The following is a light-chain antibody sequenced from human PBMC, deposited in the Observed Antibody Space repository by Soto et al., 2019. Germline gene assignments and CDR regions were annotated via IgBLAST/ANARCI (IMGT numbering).Light chain of an antibody. J-gene: IGKJ1*01. Sequence: EVALTQSPGTLSLSPGARATLSCRASQTIANKYLTWYQQKPGQAPRVLIYDASTRATGIPDRFSGSGSGTDFTLTISRLEPEDFAVYYCQQYGTSPWTFGQGTKVEI. CDR1: QTIANKY. CDR2: DAS. V-gene: IGKV3-20*01. CDR3: QQYGTSPWT.